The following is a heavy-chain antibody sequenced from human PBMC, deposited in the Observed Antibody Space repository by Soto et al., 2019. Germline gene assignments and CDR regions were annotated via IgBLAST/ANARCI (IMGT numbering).Heavy chain of an antibody. CDR2: INWNGGST. CDR1: GFTFDDYG. Sequence: GSLRLSCAASGFTFDDYGMSWVRQAPGKGLEWFSGINWNGGSTGYADSVKGRFTISRDNAKNSLYLQMNSLRAEDTALYYCARMTSSYDYVWGSYLWLRNWFDPWGQGT. J-gene: IGHJ5*02. D-gene: IGHD3-16*02. CDR3: ARMTSSYDYVWGSYLWLRNWFDP. V-gene: IGHV3-20*04.